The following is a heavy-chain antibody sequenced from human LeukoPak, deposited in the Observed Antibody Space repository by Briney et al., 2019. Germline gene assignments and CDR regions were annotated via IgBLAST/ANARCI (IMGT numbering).Heavy chain of an antibody. CDR1: GFTFSSYA. J-gene: IGHJ6*02. D-gene: IGHD4-17*01. V-gene: IGHV3-30*04. CDR3: ARDLTVTKDYYYGMDV. Sequence: GSLRLSRAASGFTFSSYAMHWVRQAPGKGLEWVAVVSYDGSNKYYADSVKGRFTISRDNSKNTLYLQMNSLRAEDTAVYYCARDLTVTKDYYYGMDVWGQGTTVTVSS. CDR2: VSYDGSNK.